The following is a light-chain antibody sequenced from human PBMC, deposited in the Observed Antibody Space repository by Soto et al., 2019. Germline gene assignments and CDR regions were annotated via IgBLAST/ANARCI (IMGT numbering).Light chain of an antibody. CDR2: DAS. J-gene: IGKJ1*01. V-gene: IGKV3-11*01. CDR3: QQRSKWPV. Sequence: EIVLTQSPATLSLSPGERATLSCRASQSVSSYLAWYQQKPGQAPRLLIYDASNRATGIPARFSGSGSGTDFTLTISSLEPEDFAVYYCQQRSKWPVFGQGTKVEIK. CDR1: QSVSSY.